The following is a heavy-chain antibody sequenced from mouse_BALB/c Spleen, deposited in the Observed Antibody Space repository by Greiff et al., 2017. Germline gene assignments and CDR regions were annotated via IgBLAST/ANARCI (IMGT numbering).Heavy chain of an antibody. CDR2: IDPANGNT. CDR3: VYGNYDAMDY. D-gene: IGHD2-1*01. CDR1: GFNIKDTY. J-gene: IGHJ4*01. Sequence: EVQLQQSGAELVKPGASVKLSCTASGFNIKDTYMHWMKQRPEQGLEWIGRIDPANGNTTYDPKFQGKATITADTAAKPAYPQLSSLTSEDTAVYYCVYGNYDAMDYWGQGTSVTVSS. V-gene: IGHV14-3*02.